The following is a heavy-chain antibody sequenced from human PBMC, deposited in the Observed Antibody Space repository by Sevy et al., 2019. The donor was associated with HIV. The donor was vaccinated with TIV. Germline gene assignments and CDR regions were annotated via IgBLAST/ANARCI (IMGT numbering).Heavy chain of an antibody. CDR3: TRGLATADTPEYYFDY. CDR2: ITRNSYEAYGGTA. D-gene: IGHD5-12*01. V-gene: IGHV3-49*03. CDR1: GFTFDDYA. Sequence: GGSLRLSCTASGFTFDDYAMSWFRQAPGKGLEWVAFITRNSYEAYGGTAEYAASVKDRFLISRDDSKSIAYLQMNSLKTEETAVYYCTRGLATADTPEYYFDYWGQGTLVTVSS. J-gene: IGHJ4*02.